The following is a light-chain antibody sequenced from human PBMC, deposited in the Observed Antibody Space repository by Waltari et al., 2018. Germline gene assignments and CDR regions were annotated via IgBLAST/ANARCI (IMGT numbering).Light chain of an antibody. Sequence: QSVLTQPPSVSAAPGQKVTISCSGSSSDLGNNLVSWYQQFPGAAPKLLIYENNKRPSGIPDRFSGSKSGTSATLGITGLQTGDEADYYCGTWDNSMRRVFGGGTKLTVL. J-gene: IGLJ3*02. CDR1: SSDLGNNL. CDR3: GTWDNSMRRV. V-gene: IGLV1-51*02. CDR2: ENN.